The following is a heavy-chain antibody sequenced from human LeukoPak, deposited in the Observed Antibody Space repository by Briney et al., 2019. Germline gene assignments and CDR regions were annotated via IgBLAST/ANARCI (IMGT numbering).Heavy chain of an antibody. CDR3: ARVRGVSSRWYGEDYYYYYGMDV. D-gene: IGHD6-13*01. CDR1: GFTFSSYW. Sequence: GGSLRLSCAASGFTFSSYWMSWVRQAPGKGLEWVANIKQDGSEKYYVDSVKGRFTISRDNAKNSLYLQMNSLRAEDTAVYYCARVRGVSSRWYGEDYYYYYGMDVWGQGTTVTVSS. CDR2: IKQDGSEK. V-gene: IGHV3-7*01. J-gene: IGHJ6*02.